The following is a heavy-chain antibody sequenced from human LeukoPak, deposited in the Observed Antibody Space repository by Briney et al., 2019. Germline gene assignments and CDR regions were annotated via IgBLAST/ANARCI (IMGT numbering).Heavy chain of an antibody. CDR2: IYYTGST. D-gene: IGHD3-22*01. J-gene: IGHJ5*02. CDR3: ARHPIASFYYDSSGYRWFDP. V-gene: IGHV4-39*01. CDR1: GASISSSSYY. Sequence: SETLSLTCTVSGASISSSSYYWGWIRQPPGKGLEWIGNIYYTGSTYYNPSLKSRVTVSVDTSKNQFSLKLSSVTAADTAVYYCARHPIASFYYDSSGYRWFDPWGQGTLVTVSS.